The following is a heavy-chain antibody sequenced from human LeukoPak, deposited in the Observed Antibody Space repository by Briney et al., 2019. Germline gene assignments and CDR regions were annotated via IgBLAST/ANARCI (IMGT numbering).Heavy chain of an antibody. CDR2: INPNSGGT. CDR1: GYTFTGYY. CDR3: AREGNYYGSGSTINWFDP. D-gene: IGHD3-10*01. V-gene: IGHV1-2*02. Sequence: GASVKVSCKASGYTFTGYYMHWVRQAPGQGLEWMGWINPNSGGTNYARKFQGRVTMTRDTSISTAYMELSRLRSDDTAVYYCAREGNYYGSGSTINWFDPWGQGTLVTVSS. J-gene: IGHJ5*02.